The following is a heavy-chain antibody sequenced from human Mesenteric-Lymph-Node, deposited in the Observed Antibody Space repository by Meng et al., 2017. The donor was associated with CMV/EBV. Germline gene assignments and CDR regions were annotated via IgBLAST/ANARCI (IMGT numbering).Heavy chain of an antibody. V-gene: IGHV3-7*01. J-gene: IGHJ4*02. Sequence: GESLKISCAASGFTFTGYWMSWVRQAPGKGLEWVASINEHGREEYHVDSVKGRFTISRDNAENSLYLQMNSLRVEDTAVYYCASELRYLEWFSYNDYWGQGVLVTVSS. CDR2: INEHGREE. CDR3: ASELRYLEWFSYNDY. D-gene: IGHD3-3*01. CDR1: GFTFTGYW.